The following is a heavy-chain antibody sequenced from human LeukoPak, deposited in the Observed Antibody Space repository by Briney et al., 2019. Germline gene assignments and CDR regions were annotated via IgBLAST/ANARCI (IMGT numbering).Heavy chain of an antibody. J-gene: IGHJ4*02. Sequence: ASVKVSCKASGYTLTSYDINWVRQATGQGLEWMGWMNPNSGNTGYAQKFQGRVTMTRNTSISTAYMELSSLRSEDTAVYYCARASRVWNDDFDYWGQGTLVTVSS. CDR2: MNPNSGNT. CDR1: GYTLTSYD. CDR3: ARASRVWNDDFDY. D-gene: IGHD1-1*01. V-gene: IGHV1-8*01.